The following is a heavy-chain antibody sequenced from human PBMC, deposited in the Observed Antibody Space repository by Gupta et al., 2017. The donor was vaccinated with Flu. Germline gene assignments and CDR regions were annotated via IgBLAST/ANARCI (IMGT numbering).Heavy chain of an antibody. D-gene: IGHD4-17*01. CDR1: D. J-gene: IGHJ4*02. CDR2: RNPNSGNT. V-gene: IGHV1-8*01. Sequence: DINWVGQATGQGLEWMGWRNPNSGNTGYEQKFQGRVTMTRNTSISTADMERSSVRSEDTAVYYCARVLRAATTVTTWGAPRGEGTFDYWGQG. CDR3: ARVLRAATTVTTWGAPRGEGTFDY.